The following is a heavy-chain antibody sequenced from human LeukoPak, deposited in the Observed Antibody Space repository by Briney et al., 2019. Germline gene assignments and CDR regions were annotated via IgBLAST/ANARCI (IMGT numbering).Heavy chain of an antibody. CDR2: IYYSGST. V-gene: IGHV4-59*01. CDR1: GGSISSYY. CDR3: ARARRYYDTLWYFDL. J-gene: IGHJ2*01. D-gene: IGHD3-22*01. Sequence: SETLSLTCTVSGGSISSYYWSWIRQPPGKGLEWIGYIYYSGSTNYNPSLKSRVTISVDTSKNQFSLKLSSVTAADTAVYYCARARRYYDTLWYFDLWGRGTLVTVSS.